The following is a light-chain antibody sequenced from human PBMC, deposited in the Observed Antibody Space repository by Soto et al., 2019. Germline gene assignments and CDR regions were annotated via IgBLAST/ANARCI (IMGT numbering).Light chain of an antibody. J-gene: IGLJ1*01. Sequence: QSALTQPASVSGSPGQSITISCTGTSSDFGGYNYVSWYQQHPGKAPKLIIYEVINRPSGVSNRFSASKSGNAASLFISGLQAEDEADYYCSSYTSDSSYVFGSGTKVTVL. CDR3: SSYTSDSSYV. CDR1: SSDFGGYNY. CDR2: EVI. V-gene: IGLV2-14*01.